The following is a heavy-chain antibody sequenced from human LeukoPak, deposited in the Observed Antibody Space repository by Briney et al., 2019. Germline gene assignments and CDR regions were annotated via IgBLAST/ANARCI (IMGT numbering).Heavy chain of an antibody. CDR3: AKVPGGVATIPVDY. CDR1: GFTLSSYA. CDR2: ISGSGGST. J-gene: IGHJ4*02. D-gene: IGHD5-12*01. V-gene: IGHV3-23*01. Sequence: GGSLRLSCAASGFTLSSYAMSWVRQAPGKGLEWVSAISGSGGSTYYADSVKGRFTISRDNSKNTLYLQMNSLRAEDTAVYYCAKVPGGVATIPVDYWGQGTLVTVSS.